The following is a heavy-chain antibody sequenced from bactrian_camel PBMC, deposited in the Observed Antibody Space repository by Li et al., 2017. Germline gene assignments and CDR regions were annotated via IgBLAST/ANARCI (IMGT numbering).Heavy chain of an antibody. V-gene: IGHV3-2*01. CDR1: GLSFSSGY. Sequence: HVQLVESGGGLVQPGGSVRISCASSGLSFSSGYMSWVRQAPGKGLVWVSSIYSDSSDAYYADSVKGRFTITRDDAENTVYLQMDSLKSEDTALYYCATDTRYGGSWDYWGQGTQVTVS. D-gene: IGHD7*01. CDR3: ATDTRYGGSWDY. CDR2: IYSDSSDA. J-gene: IGHJ4*01.